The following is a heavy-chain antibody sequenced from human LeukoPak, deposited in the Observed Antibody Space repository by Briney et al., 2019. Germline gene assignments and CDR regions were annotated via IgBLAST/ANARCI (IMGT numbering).Heavy chain of an antibody. CDR1: GGSVSSGSYY. Sequence: PSETLSLTCTVSGGSVSSGSYYWSWIRQPPGKGLEWIGYIYYSGGSNYNPSLKSGVTISVDTSKSQFSLNLSSVTAADTAVYYCARTQTAEVPYHFDYWGQGTLVTVSS. CDR2: IYYSGGS. J-gene: IGHJ4*02. V-gene: IGHV4-61*01. D-gene: IGHD6-25*01. CDR3: ARTQTAEVPYHFDY.